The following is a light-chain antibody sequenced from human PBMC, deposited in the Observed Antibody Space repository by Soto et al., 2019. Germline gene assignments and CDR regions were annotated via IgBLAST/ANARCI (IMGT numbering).Light chain of an antibody. J-gene: IGLJ2*01. CDR3: AAWGYSLSGTGLL. CDR1: SSNIGSNY. CDR2: RNN. Sequence: QSVLTQPPSASGTPGQRVTISCSGSSSNIGSNYVYWYQQLPGTAPKLLIYRNNQRPSGVPDRFSGSKSGTSASLAIRGLRAEDEADYYCAAWGYSLSGTGLLFGGGTKLTVL. V-gene: IGLV1-47*01.